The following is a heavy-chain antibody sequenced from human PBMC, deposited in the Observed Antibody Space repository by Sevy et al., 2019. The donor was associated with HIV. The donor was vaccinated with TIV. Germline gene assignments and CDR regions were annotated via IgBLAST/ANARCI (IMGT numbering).Heavy chain of an antibody. D-gene: IGHD6-6*01. CDR1: GFTFSAYW. CDR2: LNQDGSEK. J-gene: IGHJ3*01. V-gene: IGHV3-7*01. Sequence: GGSLRLSCAASGFTFSAYWMAWVRQAPGKGLEWVANLNQDGSEKYPVDSVKGRFTISRDNAKNSLYLQMNSVRVEDXXXXYXAXDAWRSLVNWGRGTMVTVSS. CDR3: AXDAWRSLVN.